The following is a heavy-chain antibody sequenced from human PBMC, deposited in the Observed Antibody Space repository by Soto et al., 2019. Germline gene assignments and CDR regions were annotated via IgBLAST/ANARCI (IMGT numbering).Heavy chain of an antibody. Sequence: QVQLVQSGAEVKKPGASVKVSCKASGYTFTSYDINWVRQATGQGLEWMGWMNPNSGNTGYAQKFXGXVXVTRNTSIITAYMELSSLRSEDTAVYYCARPRSGSYYYGMDVWGQGTAVTVSS. CDR1: GYTFTSYD. CDR3: ARPRSGSYYYGMDV. D-gene: IGHD3-3*01. V-gene: IGHV1-8*01. J-gene: IGHJ6*02. CDR2: MNPNSGNT.